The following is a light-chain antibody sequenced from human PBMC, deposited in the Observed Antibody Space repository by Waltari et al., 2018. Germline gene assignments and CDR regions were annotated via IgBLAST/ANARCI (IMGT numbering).Light chain of an antibody. Sequence: QSALTQPASVSGSPAQSIPISCTGTSSDVGGYNYVLWYQQHPGKVPKLMIFDVSNRPSGVSNRFSGSKSGNTASLTISGLQAEDEADYYCASYTSHSHVVFGGGTKLTVL. CDR2: DVS. CDR3: ASYTSHSHVV. V-gene: IGLV2-14*01. J-gene: IGLJ2*01. CDR1: SSDVGGYNY.